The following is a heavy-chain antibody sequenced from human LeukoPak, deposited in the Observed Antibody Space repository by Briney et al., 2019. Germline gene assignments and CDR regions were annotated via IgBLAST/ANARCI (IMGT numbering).Heavy chain of an antibody. CDR3: AKDDYCSV. Sequence: GGSLRLSCAASGFTFSSYAMSWVRQAPGKGLEWVSVLYSDGRTYYADSVKGRFTISRDTSKNTLYLQMNSLRAEDTALYYCAKDDYCSVWGQGTLVTVSS. D-gene: IGHD2-15*01. V-gene: IGHV3-23*03. CDR2: LYSDGRT. CDR1: GFTFSSYA. J-gene: IGHJ4*02.